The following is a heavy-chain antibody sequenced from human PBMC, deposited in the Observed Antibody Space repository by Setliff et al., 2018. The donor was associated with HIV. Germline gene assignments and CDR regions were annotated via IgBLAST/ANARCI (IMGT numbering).Heavy chain of an antibody. J-gene: IGHJ3*02. Sequence: SETLSLTSTVSGGSISSGSYYWSWIRQPAGKGLEWIGHIYTSGSTNYNPSLKSRVTISVDTSKNQFSLKLSSVTAADTAVYYCARASSRLNCSGGSCYRAPYAFDIWGQGTMVTVSS. CDR2: IYTSGST. D-gene: IGHD2-15*01. CDR3: ARASSRLNCSGGSCYRAPYAFDI. CDR1: GGSISSGSYY. V-gene: IGHV4-61*09.